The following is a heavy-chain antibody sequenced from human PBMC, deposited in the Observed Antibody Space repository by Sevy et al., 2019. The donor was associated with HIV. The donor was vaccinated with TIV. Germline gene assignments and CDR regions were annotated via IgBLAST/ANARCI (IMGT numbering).Heavy chain of an antibody. CDR2: ISSSGSTI. Sequence: GGSLRLSCAASGFTFSDYYMSWIRQAPGKGLEWVSYISSSGSTIYYADSVKGRFTISRDNAKNSLYLQMNGLRAEDTAVYYCARDQNDFWSGYYTAEYFEHWGQGTLVTVSS. V-gene: IGHV3-11*01. D-gene: IGHD3-3*01. J-gene: IGHJ1*01. CDR3: ARDQNDFWSGYYTAEYFEH. CDR1: GFTFSDYY.